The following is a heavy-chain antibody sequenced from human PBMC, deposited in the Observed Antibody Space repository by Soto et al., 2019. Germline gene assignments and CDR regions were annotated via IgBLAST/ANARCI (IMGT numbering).Heavy chain of an antibody. CDR2: IIPIFGTA. CDR3: ATRITMVRGGGMDV. Sequence: SVKVSCKASGGTFSRNAISWVRQAPGQGLEWMGGIIPIFGTANYAQKFQGRVTITADESTSTAYMELSSLRSEDTAMYYCATRITMVRGGGMDVWGQGTTVTVSS. J-gene: IGHJ6*02. CDR1: GGTFSRNA. D-gene: IGHD3-10*01. V-gene: IGHV1-69*13.